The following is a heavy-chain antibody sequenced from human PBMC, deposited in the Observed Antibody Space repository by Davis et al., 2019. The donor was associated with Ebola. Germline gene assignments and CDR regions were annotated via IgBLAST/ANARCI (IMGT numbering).Heavy chain of an antibody. V-gene: IGHV5-10-1*01. D-gene: IGHD2-15*01. CDR1: GYKFTNYW. Sequence: GESLKISCKGSGYKFTNYWIGWVRQMPGKGLEWMGRIDPSDSYTNYSPSFQGHVTLSADKSISTAYLQWSSLKASDTAMYYCALLGYCSGGSCYGNYYYYGMDVWGQGTTVTVSS. CDR2: IDPSDSYT. J-gene: IGHJ6*02. CDR3: ALLGYCSGGSCYGNYYYYGMDV.